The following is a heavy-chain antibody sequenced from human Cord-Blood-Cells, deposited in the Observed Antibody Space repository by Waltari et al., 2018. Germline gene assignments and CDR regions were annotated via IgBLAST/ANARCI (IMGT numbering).Heavy chain of an antibody. J-gene: IGHJ6*02. Sequence: QVQLQESGPGLVKPSETLSLTCAVSGYSISSGYYWGWIRQPPGKGLEWIGGIYHSGSTNSNPSLKSRVTISVDTSKNQFSLKLSSVTAADTAVYYCARTPMVQGVIITYYYGMDVWGQGTTVTVSS. CDR2: IYHSGST. V-gene: IGHV4-38-2*01. CDR3: ARTPMVQGVIITYYYGMDV. CDR1: GYSISSGYY. D-gene: IGHD3-10*01.